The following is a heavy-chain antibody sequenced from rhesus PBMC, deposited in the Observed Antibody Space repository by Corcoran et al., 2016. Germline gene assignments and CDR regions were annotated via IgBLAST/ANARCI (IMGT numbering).Heavy chain of an antibody. CDR2: INGSREST. V-gene: IGHV4-76*01. CDR3: ARRTYAAPLF. J-gene: IGHJ4*01. CDR1: GGSISGGYD. D-gene: IGHD2-15*01. Sequence: QVQLQESGPGLVKPSETLSLTCAVSGGSISGGYDWTWIRQPPRKGLVWIGNINGSRESTSSNQSLMNLVTISKDTSKDQFSLKLSSGTAADAAVYYCARRTYAAPLFWGQGVLVTVSS.